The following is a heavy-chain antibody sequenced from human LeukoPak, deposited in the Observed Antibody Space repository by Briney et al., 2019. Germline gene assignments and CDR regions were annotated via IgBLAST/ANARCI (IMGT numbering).Heavy chain of an antibody. V-gene: IGHV1-18*01. CDR2: ISASNGNT. D-gene: IGHD6-13*01. CDR3: ARDFIIAAAGRDYYYYGMDV. CDR1: GYTFTSYG. J-gene: IGHJ6*02. Sequence: ASVKVSCKASGYTFTSYGISWVRPAPGQGLEWMGWISASNGNTNYAQKLQGRVTMTTDTSTSTAYMELRSLRSDDTAVYYCARDFIIAAAGRDYYYYGMDVWGQGTTVTVSS.